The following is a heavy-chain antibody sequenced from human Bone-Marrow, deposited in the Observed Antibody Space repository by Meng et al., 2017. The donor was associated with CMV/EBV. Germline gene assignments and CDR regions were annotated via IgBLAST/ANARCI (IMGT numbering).Heavy chain of an antibody. CDR3: ARVWWVYGMDV. CDR2: IYYSGST. V-gene: IGHV4-31*03. Sequence: SETLSLTCTVSGGSITSGNYYWTWIRQHPGKGLEWIGYIYYSGSTYYNPSLKSRVTISVDTSKNQFSLKLSSVTAADTAVYYCARVWWVYGMDVWGQGTTVTVSS. J-gene: IGHJ6*02. CDR1: GGSITSGNYY. D-gene: IGHD2-15*01.